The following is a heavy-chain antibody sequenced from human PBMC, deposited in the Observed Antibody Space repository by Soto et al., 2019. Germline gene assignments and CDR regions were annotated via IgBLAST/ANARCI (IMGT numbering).Heavy chain of an antibody. Sequence: EVQLVESGGGLIQPGGSLRLSCAASGFTVSSNYMSWVRQAPGKGLEWDAVIYSGGSTYYVDSVKGRFTISRDNTKNTLYLQMNGLRAEDTAVYYCAGGVEVVAGMSPIWGQGTLVTVSS. CDR2: IYSGGST. J-gene: IGHJ4*02. V-gene: IGHV3-53*01. D-gene: IGHD6-19*01. CDR3: AGGVEVVAGMSPI. CDR1: GFTVSSNY.